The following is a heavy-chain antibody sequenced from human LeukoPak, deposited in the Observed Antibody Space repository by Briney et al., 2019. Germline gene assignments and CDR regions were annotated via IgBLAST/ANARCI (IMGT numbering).Heavy chain of an antibody. J-gene: IGHJ5*02. Sequence: PGGSLRLSCAASGFTFSSYAMSWVRQAPGKRLEWVSAISGSGGSTYYADSVKGRFTISRDNSKNTLYLQMNSLRAEDTAVYYCAKKDYGSTTRSPFDPWGQGTLVTVSS. CDR2: ISGSGGST. CDR1: GFTFSSYA. CDR3: AKKDYGSTTRSPFDP. V-gene: IGHV3-23*01. D-gene: IGHD3-16*01.